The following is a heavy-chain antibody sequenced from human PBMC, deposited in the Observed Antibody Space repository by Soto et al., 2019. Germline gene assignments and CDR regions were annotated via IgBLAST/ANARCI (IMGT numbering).Heavy chain of an antibody. Sequence: PSETLSLTCTVSGGSISSSSYYWGWIRQPPGKGLEWIGSIYYSGSTYYNPSLKSRVTISVDTSKNQFSLKLSSVTAADTAVYYCWGSAVHGGDFSDYWGQGTLVTVSS. CDR3: WGSAVHGGDFSDY. J-gene: IGHJ4*02. D-gene: IGHD2-21*02. V-gene: IGHV4-39*01. CDR2: IYYSGST. CDR1: GGSISSSSYY.